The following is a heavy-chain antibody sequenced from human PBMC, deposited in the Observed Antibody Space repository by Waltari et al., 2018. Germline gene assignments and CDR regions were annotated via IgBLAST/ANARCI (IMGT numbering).Heavy chain of an antibody. D-gene: IGHD1-26*01. CDR2: INHSGST. CDR1: GGSFTAYL. Sequence: QVQLQQWGAGLLKPSETLSLTCAGYGGSFTAYLWGWIRQSPGKGLEWVGEINHSGSTNYNPSLKSRVTISVDTSKNQFSLKLSSMTAADTAVYYCARGVGSPHYFYGMDVWGQGTTVTVSS. V-gene: IGHV4-34*01. J-gene: IGHJ6*02. CDR3: ARGVGSPHYFYGMDV.